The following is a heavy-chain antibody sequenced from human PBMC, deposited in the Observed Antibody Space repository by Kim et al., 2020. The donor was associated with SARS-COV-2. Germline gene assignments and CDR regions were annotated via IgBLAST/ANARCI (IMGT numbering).Heavy chain of an antibody. CDR2: IWCEGSNK. CDR1: GFTFSSYA. Sequence: GGSLRLSCAASGFTFSSYAMHWVRQAPGKGLEWVGGIWCEGSNKSYAYSAKVTVSITRSKYKTTQSLQLHRLRVEDAAAYYYSSARRCSKNDYNGMDDWG. J-gene: IGHJ6*01. CDR3: SSARRCSKNDYNGMDD. V-gene: IGHV3-33*01. D-gene: IGHD4-4*01.